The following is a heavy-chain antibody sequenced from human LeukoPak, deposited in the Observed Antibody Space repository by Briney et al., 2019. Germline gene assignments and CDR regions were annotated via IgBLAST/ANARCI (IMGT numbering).Heavy chain of an antibody. CDR1: GFTFRSYW. Sequence: GGSLRLSCAASGFTFRSYWMHWVRQAPGKGLVWVSRINSDGSTTTYADSVKGRFTISRDNAKNTLYLQMNSLRAEDTAVYYCAKHLTMVRGGDYFDYWGQGTLVTVSS. J-gene: IGHJ4*02. D-gene: IGHD3-10*01. CDR2: INSDGSTT. V-gene: IGHV3-74*01. CDR3: AKHLTMVRGGDYFDY.